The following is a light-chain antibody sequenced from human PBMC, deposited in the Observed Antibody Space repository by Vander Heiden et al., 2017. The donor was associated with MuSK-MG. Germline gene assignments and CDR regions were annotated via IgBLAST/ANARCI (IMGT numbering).Light chain of an antibody. CDR1: QSVSSSY. Sequence: EIVLTQSPGTLSWSAGERATLSCRASQSVSSSYIAWYQQKPGQPPRLLIYGASSRATAIPDRFSGSGSGADFTLAISRLEPEDSAVYYCQHYGSSPGTFGQGTKVEIK. CDR2: GAS. J-gene: IGKJ1*01. V-gene: IGKV3-20*01. CDR3: QHYGSSPGT.